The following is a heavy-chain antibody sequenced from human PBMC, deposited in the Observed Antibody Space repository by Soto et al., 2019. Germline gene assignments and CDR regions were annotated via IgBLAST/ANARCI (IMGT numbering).Heavy chain of an antibody. V-gene: IGHV4-38-2*02. Sequence: SETLSVTCAVSGYSIISGYYWGFIRQPPGKGLEWIGSIYHSGSTYYNPSLKSRVTISVDTSKNQFSLKLSSVTAADTAVYYCARDGVIATSVGYYYYGMDVWGQGTTVTVSS. D-gene: IGHD3-3*02. CDR2: IYHSGST. CDR3: ARDGVIATSVGYYYYGMDV. CDR1: GYSIISGYY. J-gene: IGHJ6*02.